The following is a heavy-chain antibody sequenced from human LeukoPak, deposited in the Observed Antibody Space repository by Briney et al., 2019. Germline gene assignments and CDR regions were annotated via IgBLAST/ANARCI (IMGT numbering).Heavy chain of an antibody. CDR1: GGSISGGGYY. CDR3: ARASYYYDSSGYYYFDY. D-gene: IGHD3-22*01. CDR2: IYYSGST. Sequence: SQTLSLTCTVSGGSISGGGYYWSWIRQHPGKGLEWIGYIYYSGSTYYNPSLKSRVTISVDTSKNQFSLKLSSVTAADTAVYYCARASYYYDSSGYYYFDYWGQGTLVTVSS. J-gene: IGHJ4*02. V-gene: IGHV4-31*03.